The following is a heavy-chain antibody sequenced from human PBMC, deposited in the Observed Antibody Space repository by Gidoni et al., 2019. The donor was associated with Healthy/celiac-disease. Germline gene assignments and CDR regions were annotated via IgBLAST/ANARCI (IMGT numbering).Heavy chain of an antibody. CDR2: SSSSSSYI. CDR1: GFTFSSYS. Sequence: EVQLVESGGGLVKPGGSLRLSCAASGFTFSSYSMNWVRQAPGKGLEWVSSSSSSSSYIYYADSVKGRFTISRDNAKNSLYLQMNSLRAEDTAVYYCARDSEMYYYDSSGYLCWGQGTLVTVSS. J-gene: IGHJ4*02. V-gene: IGHV3-21*01. CDR3: ARDSEMYYYDSSGYLC. D-gene: IGHD3-22*01.